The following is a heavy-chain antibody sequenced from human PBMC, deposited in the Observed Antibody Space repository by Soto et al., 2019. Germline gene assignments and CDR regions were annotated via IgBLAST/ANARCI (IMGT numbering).Heavy chain of an antibody. CDR1: GGTFSSYT. CDR3: ARALNLTGSGRLMDV. Sequence: GASVKVSCKASGGTFSSYTISWLRQAPGQGLEWMGRIIPILGIANYAQKFQGRVTITADKSTSTAYMELSSLRSEDTAVYYCARALNLTGSGRLMDVWGQGTTVTVSS. J-gene: IGHJ6*02. D-gene: IGHD3-10*01. CDR2: IIPILGIA. V-gene: IGHV1-69*02.